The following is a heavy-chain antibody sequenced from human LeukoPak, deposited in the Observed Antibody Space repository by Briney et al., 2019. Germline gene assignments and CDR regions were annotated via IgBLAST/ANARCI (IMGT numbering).Heavy chain of an antibody. Sequence: SETLSLTCTVSGDSINNYYWSWIRQSPGKGLEWIGYIYYSGSTKYNPSLRSRVIILVDTSKNQFSLKLSSVTAADTATYYCARHRGSGSPYFDYWGQGTLVTVSS. CDR3: ARHRGSGSPYFDY. D-gene: IGHD3-10*01. V-gene: IGHV4-59*08. CDR2: IYYSGST. J-gene: IGHJ4*02. CDR1: GDSINNYY.